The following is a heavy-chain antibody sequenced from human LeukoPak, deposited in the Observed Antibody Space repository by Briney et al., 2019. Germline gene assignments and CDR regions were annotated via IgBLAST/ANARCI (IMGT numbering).Heavy chain of an antibody. Sequence: GASVKVSCKASGYTFTGYYMHWVRQAPGQGLEWMGWINPNSGGTNYAQKFQGRVTMTRDTSISTAYMELSRLRSDDTAVYYCARDCSPLNWNDKPTSCRTNWFDPWGQGTLVTVSS. CDR1: GYTFTGYY. D-gene: IGHD1-1*01. V-gene: IGHV1-2*02. J-gene: IGHJ5*02. CDR3: ARDCSPLNWNDKPTSCRTNWFDP. CDR2: INPNSGGT.